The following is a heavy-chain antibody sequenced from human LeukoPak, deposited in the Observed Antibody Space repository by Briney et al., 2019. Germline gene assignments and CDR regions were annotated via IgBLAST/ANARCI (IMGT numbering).Heavy chain of an antibody. CDR1: GYTFTDYY. D-gene: IGHD3-10*01. J-gene: IGHJ5*02. CDR2: INPKSGDT. Sequence: GASVKVSCKASGYTFTDYYMHWVRQAPGQGLEWMGRINPKSGDTNYAQKFQGRVTMTRDTSISTAYMELSRLRSDDTAVYYCASESNYYGSGSYHNGVWFDPWGQGTLVTVSS. CDR3: ASESNYYGSGSYHNGVWFDP. V-gene: IGHV1-2*06.